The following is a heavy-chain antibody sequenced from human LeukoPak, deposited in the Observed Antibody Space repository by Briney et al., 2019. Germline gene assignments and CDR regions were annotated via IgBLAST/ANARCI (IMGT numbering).Heavy chain of an antibody. CDR2: IYCSGST. Sequence: SETLSLTCTVSGGSISSGGSYWSWIRQHPGKGLEWIGYIYCSGSTYYNPSLKSRVTISVDTSKNQFSLKLSSVTAADTAVYYCATTPLLRFLEWVDAFDIWGQGTMVTVSS. D-gene: IGHD3-3*01. V-gene: IGHV4-31*03. CDR1: GGSISSGGSY. J-gene: IGHJ3*02. CDR3: ATTPLLRFLEWVDAFDI.